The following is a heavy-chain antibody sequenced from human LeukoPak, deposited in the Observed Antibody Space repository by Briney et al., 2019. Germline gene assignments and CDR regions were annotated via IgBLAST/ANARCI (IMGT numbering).Heavy chain of an antibody. D-gene: IGHD6-19*01. V-gene: IGHV1-18*01. CDR3: ARHQWLYDL. J-gene: IGHJ4*02. CDR1: GYTFTSYG. CDR2: ISVYNGNT. Sequence: ASVKVSCKASGYTFTSYGISWVRQAPGQGLEWMGWISVYNGNTNYAQKLQGRVTMTTDTFTNTAYMELRSLGSDDTAVYYCARHQWLYDLWGQGTLVTVSS.